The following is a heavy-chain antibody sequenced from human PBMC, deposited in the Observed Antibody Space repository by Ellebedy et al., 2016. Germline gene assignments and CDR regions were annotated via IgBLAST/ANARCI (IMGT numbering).Heavy chain of an antibody. CDR3: ARVTYCDGDCYSGGAFDI. Sequence: GESLKISXKGSGYSFTSYWIGWVRQMPGKGLEWMGIIYPGDSDTRYSPSFQGQVTISADKSISTAYLQWSSLKASDTAMYYCARVTYCDGDCYSGGAFDIWGQGTMVTVSS. V-gene: IGHV5-51*01. D-gene: IGHD2-21*02. CDR1: GYSFTSYW. J-gene: IGHJ3*02. CDR2: IYPGDSDT.